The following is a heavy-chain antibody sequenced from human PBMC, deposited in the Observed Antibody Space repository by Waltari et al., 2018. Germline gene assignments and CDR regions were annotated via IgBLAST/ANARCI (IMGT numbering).Heavy chain of an antibody. CDR1: GASMGNRDF. J-gene: IGHJ4*02. D-gene: IGHD2-15*01. Sequence: QLQESGPGLVKPSGTLSPTCAVFGASMGNRDFWSGVRQPPGKGLEWIGQVHSSGRTNYNPSFASRVTVSVDTSTRQFSLKVTSATAADTAVYYCARDRGRGLYLESWGQGILVTVSP. V-gene: IGHV4-4*02. CDR3: ARDRGRGLYLES. CDR2: VHSSGRT.